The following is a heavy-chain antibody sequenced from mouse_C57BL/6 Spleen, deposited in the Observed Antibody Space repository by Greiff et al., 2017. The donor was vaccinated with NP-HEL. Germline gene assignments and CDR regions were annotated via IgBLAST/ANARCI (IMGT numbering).Heavy chain of an antibody. CDR3: ARGAPSWFAY. J-gene: IGHJ3*01. CDR1: GYSITSGYY. CDR2: ISYDGSN. D-gene: IGHD3-1*01. Sequence: EVKLQESGPGLVKPSQSLSLTCSVTGYSITSGYYWNWIRQFPGNQLEWMGYISYDGSNNYNPSLKNRISITRDTSKNQFFLKLNSVTTEDTATYYCARGAPSWFAYWGQGTLVTVSA. V-gene: IGHV3-6*01.